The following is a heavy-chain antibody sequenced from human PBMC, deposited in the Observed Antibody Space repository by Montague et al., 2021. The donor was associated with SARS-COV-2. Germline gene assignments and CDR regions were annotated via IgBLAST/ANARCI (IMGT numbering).Heavy chain of an antibody. CDR1: GFTFSSFN. CDR2: ISTSSSNI. Sequence: SLRLSCAASGFTFSSFNMNLFRQAPGKGLEWVSFISTSSSNIYYSDSVRGRFTISRDKAKNSLYLQMNSLRDEDTAVYYCARERGDYGADGGFDFWGQGTLVTVSS. D-gene: IGHD3-10*01. CDR3: ARERGDYGADGGFDF. J-gene: IGHJ4*02. V-gene: IGHV3-48*02.